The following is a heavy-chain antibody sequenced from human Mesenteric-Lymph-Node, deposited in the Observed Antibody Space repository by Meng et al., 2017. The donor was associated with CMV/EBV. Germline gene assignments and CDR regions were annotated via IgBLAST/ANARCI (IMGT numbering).Heavy chain of an antibody. J-gene: IGHJ4*02. CDR1: GFTWRDHA. Sequence: SLKISCAGSGFTWRDHAMHWVRQAPGKGLEWVSGISWNGDATGYADSVKCRFTISRDNAKNSLYLQMNSLRVEDTAFYYCTKDTSPGGADYWGQGTLVTVSS. CDR3: TKDTSPGGADY. D-gene: IGHD3-10*01. CDR2: ISWNGDAT. V-gene: IGHV3-9*01.